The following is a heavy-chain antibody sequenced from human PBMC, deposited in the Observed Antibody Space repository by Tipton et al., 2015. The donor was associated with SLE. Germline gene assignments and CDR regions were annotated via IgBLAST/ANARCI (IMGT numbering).Heavy chain of an antibody. D-gene: IGHD6-13*01. V-gene: IGHV4-59*08. CDR3: ALGSSSWPFFDI. CDR1: GGSISSYY. Sequence: TLSLTCTVSGGSISSYYWSWIRQPPGKGLEWIGYIYYSGSTNYNPSLKSRVTISVDTSKNQFSLNLISVTAADTAVYYCALGSSSWPFFDIWGQGTMVTVSS. J-gene: IGHJ3*02. CDR2: IYYSGST.